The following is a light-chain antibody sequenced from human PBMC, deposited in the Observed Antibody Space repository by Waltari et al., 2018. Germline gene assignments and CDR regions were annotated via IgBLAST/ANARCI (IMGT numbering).Light chain of an antibody. CDR2: AAS. J-gene: IGKJ1*01. Sequence: DIQMTQSPSTLSASAGDRVTITCRPSQNINSWLAWYQQKPGKAPKLLIQAASSLQSGVPSRFSGGGSGTEFTLTISNLQPDDFATYYCQQYETYSGTFGQGTKVEIK. CDR1: QNINSW. CDR3: QQYETYSGT. V-gene: IGKV1-5*01.